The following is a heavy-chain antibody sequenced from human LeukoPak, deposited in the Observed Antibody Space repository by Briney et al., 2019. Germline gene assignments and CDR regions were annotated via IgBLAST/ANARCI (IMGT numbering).Heavy chain of an antibody. Sequence: PSETLSLTCTVSGGSISGYYYTWIRQPPGKALEWIGYLYYSGSTNYNPSLKSRVTISLDTSMKQCSLSLRSVTAADAAVYFCVYGPNHYYFDHWGQGTLVTVSS. J-gene: IGHJ4*02. CDR3: VYGPNHYYFDH. CDR2: LYYSGST. D-gene: IGHD3-16*01. V-gene: IGHV4-59*01. CDR1: GGSISGYY.